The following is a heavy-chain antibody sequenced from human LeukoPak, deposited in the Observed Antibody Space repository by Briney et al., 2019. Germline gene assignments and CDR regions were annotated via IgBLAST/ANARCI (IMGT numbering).Heavy chain of an antibody. CDR1: GFTFSSYE. CDR2: ITSSGNTI. J-gene: IGHJ3*02. V-gene: IGHV3-48*03. Sequence: PPGGSLRLSCAASGFTFSSYEMNWVRQAPGKGLEWVSYITSSGNTIFYADSVKGRFTISRDNAKNSLSLQMNSLRAEDTAVYYCARGYRDYYDSSGYYEDAFDIWGQGTMVTVSS. D-gene: IGHD3-22*01. CDR3: ARGYRDYYDSSGYYEDAFDI.